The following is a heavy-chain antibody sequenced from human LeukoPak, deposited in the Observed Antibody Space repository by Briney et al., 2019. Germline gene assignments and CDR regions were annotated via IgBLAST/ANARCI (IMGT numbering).Heavy chain of an antibody. V-gene: IGHV3-21*01. J-gene: IGHJ6*04. D-gene: IGHD6-19*01. CDR3: ARDYGTAVAGTGYRYYAVGV. CDR1: GFSFGTYA. Sequence: PGASLRLSCAASGFSFGTYAISWVRQAPGKGLEWVSSISSSGSIIYYADSVKGRFTISRDNAKNSLSLQMNSLRVDDTAVYYCARDYGTAVAGTGYRYYAVGVWGKGTTVTVSP. CDR2: ISSSGSII.